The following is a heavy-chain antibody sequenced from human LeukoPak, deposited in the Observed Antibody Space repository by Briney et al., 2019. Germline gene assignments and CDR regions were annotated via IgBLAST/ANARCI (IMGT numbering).Heavy chain of an antibody. V-gene: IGHV1-69*06. CDR1: GGTFSSYA. CDR3: ARAPAAGTDHFDY. CDR2: IIPIFGTA. D-gene: IGHD6-13*01. J-gene: IGHJ4*02. Sequence: SAKVSCKASGGTFSSYAISWVRQAPGQGLEWMGGIIPIFGTANYAQKFQGRVTITADKSTSTAYMELSSLRSEDTAVYYCARAPAAGTDHFDYWGQGTLVTVSS.